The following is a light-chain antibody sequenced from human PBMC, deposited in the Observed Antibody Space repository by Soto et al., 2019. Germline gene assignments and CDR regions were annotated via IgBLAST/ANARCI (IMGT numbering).Light chain of an antibody. Sequence: DIQMTQSPPSLSASVGDSVTITCRASQSIANYLNWYQQKPGKTPKLLIYAASSLQSGVPSRFSGSGSGTDFTLTISSLQPEDFATYFCQQSYNTPITFGQGTRLEIE. CDR3: QQSYNTPIT. J-gene: IGKJ5*01. CDR2: AAS. CDR1: QSIANY. V-gene: IGKV1-39*01.